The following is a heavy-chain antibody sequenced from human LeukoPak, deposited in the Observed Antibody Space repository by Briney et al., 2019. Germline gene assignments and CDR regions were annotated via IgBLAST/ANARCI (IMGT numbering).Heavy chain of an antibody. V-gene: IGHV3-30*02. CDR3: AKDSVAAAGTGEPYYYYYYYMDV. CDR1: GFTFSSYG. D-gene: IGHD6-13*01. CDR2: IRYDGSNK. J-gene: IGHJ6*03. Sequence: PGGSLRLSCAASGFTFSSYGMHWVRQAPGKGLEWVAFIRYDGSNKYYADSVKGRFTISRDNSKNTLYLQMNSLRAEDTAVYYCAKDSVAAAGTGEPYYYYYYYMDVWGKGTTVTISS.